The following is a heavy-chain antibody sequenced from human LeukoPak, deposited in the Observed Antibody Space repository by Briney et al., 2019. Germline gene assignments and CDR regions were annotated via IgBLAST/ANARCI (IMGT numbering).Heavy chain of an antibody. D-gene: IGHD6-19*01. J-gene: IGHJ5*02. CDR3: AKDRLAVAGTGDWFDP. CDR1: GFTLSSYG. V-gene: IGHV3-23*01. CDR2: ISGSGGST. Sequence: GGSLRLSCAASGFTLSSYGMSWVRQAPGKGLEWVSAISGSGGSTYYADSVKGRFTISRDNSKNTLYLQMNSLRAEDTAVYYCAKDRLAVAGTGDWFDPWGQGTLVTVSS.